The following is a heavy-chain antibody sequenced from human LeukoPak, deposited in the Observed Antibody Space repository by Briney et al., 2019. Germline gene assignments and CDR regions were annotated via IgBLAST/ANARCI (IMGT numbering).Heavy chain of an antibody. V-gene: IGHV2-5*02. J-gene: IGHJ5*02. D-gene: IGHD3/OR15-3a*01. CDR2: IYWDDDN. CDR1: GFSLSTRGVG. Sequence: ESGPTPVKPTQTLTLTCTFSGFSLSTRGVGVGWSRQPPGMALVWLALIYWDDDNRYSPSLKSRLTLTKDTSKNQVVLTMTNMDPVDTATYYCAHRDWSRWFDPWAQGTRVTVPS. CDR3: AHRDWSRWFDP.